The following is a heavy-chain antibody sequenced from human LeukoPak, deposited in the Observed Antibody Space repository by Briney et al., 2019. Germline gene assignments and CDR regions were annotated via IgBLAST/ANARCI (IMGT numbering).Heavy chain of an antibody. D-gene: IGHD2-2*01. CDR1: GGTFSSYA. J-gene: IGHJ4*02. Sequence: ASVKVSCKASGGTFSSYAISWVRQAPGQGLEWMGGIIPIFGTANYAQKFQGRVTITTDESTSTAYMELSSLRSEDTAVYYCARTGDVGLYCSSTSCYPYSDYWGQGTLVTVSS. V-gene: IGHV1-69*05. CDR2: IIPIFGTA. CDR3: ARTGDVGLYCSSTSCYPYSDY.